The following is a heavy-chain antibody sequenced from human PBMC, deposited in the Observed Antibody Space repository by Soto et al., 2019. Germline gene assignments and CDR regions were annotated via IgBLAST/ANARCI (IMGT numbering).Heavy chain of an antibody. CDR3: ARAYCGGDCYRYYYYAMDV. CDR2: IYYSGTT. V-gene: IGHV4-61*01. D-gene: IGHD2-21*02. CDR1: GGSVSSGSYY. J-gene: IGHJ6*02. Sequence: PSETLSLTCTVSGGSVSSGSYYWSWIRQPPGKGLEWIGYIYYSGTTNYNPSLKSRVTISVDTSKNQFSLKLSSVTPADTAVYYCARAYCGGDCYRYYYYAMDVWGQGTTVTISS.